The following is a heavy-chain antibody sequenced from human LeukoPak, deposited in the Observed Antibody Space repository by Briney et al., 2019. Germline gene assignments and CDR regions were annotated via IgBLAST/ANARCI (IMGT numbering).Heavy chain of an antibody. J-gene: IGHJ4*02. Sequence: ASVKVSCKASGYTFTSYDINGVRQATGQGLEWMGWMNPNSGNTGYAQKFQGRVTMTRNTSISTAYMELSSLRSEDTAVYYCARGGNYYDSTSLGNWGQGTLVTVSS. D-gene: IGHD3-22*01. CDR1: GYTFTSYD. V-gene: IGHV1-8*01. CDR2: MNPNSGNT. CDR3: ARGGNYYDSTSLGN.